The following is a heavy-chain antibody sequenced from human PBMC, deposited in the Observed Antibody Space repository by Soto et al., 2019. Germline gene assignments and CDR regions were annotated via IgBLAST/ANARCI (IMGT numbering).Heavy chain of an antibody. V-gene: IGHV1-18*04. J-gene: IGHJ6*02. Sequence: ASVKVSCKASGYTFTSYGINWVRQAPGQGLEWMGWISAYNGNTNYAQKLQGRVTMNTDTSTSTAYMEPRSLSSDDTAAGYCAGYKRWLVRKRGYCCYYYGMDVWGQGTTVPSP. CDR2: ISAYNGNT. CDR3: AGYKRWLVRKRGYCCYYYGMDV. D-gene: IGHD6-19*01. CDR1: GYTFTSYG.